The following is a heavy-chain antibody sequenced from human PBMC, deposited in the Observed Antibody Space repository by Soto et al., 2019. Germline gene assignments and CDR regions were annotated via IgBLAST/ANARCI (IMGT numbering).Heavy chain of an antibody. CDR1: GFTFSSYG. D-gene: IGHD3-16*02. CDR3: ARDEGYGGVIVAIDY. J-gene: IGHJ4*02. CDR2: IWYDGSNK. V-gene: IGHV3-33*01. Sequence: AGGSLRLSCAASGFTFSSYGMHWVRQAPGKGLEWVAVIWYDGSNKYYADSVRGRFTISRDNSKNTLYLQMNSLRAEDTAVYYCARDEGYGGVIVAIDYWGQGTLVTVSS.